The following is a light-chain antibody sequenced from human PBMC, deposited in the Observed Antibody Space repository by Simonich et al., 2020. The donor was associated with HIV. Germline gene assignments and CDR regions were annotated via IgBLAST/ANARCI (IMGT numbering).Light chain of an antibody. V-gene: IGKV3-11*01. CDR1: QSVSSY. J-gene: IGKJ1*01. CDR3: QQRSNWPPWT. CDR2: DAS. Sequence: EVVLTQSPATLSLSTGERATLSGSASQSVSSYLAWDQQKPGQAPRLLIYDASNRATVIPARFSGSGSGTYFTLTISSREPEDFAGYYCQQRSNWPPWTFGQGTKVEIK.